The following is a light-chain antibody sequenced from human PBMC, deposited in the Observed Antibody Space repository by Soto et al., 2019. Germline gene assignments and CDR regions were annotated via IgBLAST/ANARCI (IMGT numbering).Light chain of an antibody. J-gene: IGKJ4*01. Sequence: EIVMTQSPATLSVSPGERATLSCRASQSISSNLAWYQQKPGQAPRLLIYGASTRASGIPDRFRGSGSGTDFTLTISSLEPEDFAVYYCQQYNNWPLTFGGGTKVDI. CDR3: QQYNNWPLT. CDR2: GAS. V-gene: IGKV3D-15*01. CDR1: QSISSN.